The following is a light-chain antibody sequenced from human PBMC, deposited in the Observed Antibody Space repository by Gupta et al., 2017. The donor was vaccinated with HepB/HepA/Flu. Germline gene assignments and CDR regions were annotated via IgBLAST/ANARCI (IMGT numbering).Light chain of an antibody. J-gene: IGKJ3*01. V-gene: IGKV4-1*01. CDR1: QSLLYSSNYKNY. CDR3: QQYYSAPFA. CDR2: WAS. Sequence: EIVVTTSPDFPASPVGERATINCKSSQSLLYSSNYKNYLAWYQQKPGQPPKLLIYWASTRESGVPDRFSGSGSGTDFTLTISSLQAEDVAVYYCQQYYSAPFAFGHGTKVDIK.